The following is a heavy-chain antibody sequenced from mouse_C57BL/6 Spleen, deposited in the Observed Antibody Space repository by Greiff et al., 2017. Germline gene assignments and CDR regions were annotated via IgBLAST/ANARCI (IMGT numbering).Heavy chain of an antibody. CDR1: GYTFTDYE. D-gene: IGHD1-1*01. CDR3: TRGTTGVVDFDY. Sequence: VQLQQSGAELVRPGASVTLSCKASGYTFTDYEMHWVKQTPVHGLEWIGAIDPETGGTAYNQKFKGKAILTADKSSSTAYMELRSLTSEDSAVYYCTRGTTGVVDFDYWGQGTTLTVSS. J-gene: IGHJ2*01. CDR2: IDPETGGT. V-gene: IGHV1-15*01.